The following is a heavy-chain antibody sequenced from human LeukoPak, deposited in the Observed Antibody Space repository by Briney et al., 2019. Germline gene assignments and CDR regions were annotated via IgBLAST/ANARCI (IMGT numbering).Heavy chain of an antibody. J-gene: IGHJ5*02. CDR1: GGSISSGIR. D-gene: IGHD1-14*01. Sequence: SETLSLTCGVSGGSISSGIRWSWVRQPPGKGLEWIGEIHHEGSTKYSPSLKSRVTISVDKSKNQFSLKLNSVTAADTAVYYCAHSTPGTWFDPWGQGTLVTVSS. CDR3: AHSTPGTWFDP. V-gene: IGHV4/OR15-8*01. CDR2: IHHEGST.